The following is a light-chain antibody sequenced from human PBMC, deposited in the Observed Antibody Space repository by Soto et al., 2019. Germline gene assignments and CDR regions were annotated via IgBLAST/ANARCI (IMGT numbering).Light chain of an antibody. V-gene: IGKV1-39*01. Sequence: DIQMTQSPSSLSASVGDRVTITCRASQSVGNFLNWYQQKPGLPPKSLIYAASNLQSGVPSRFSGSGSGTDFTPNISNLQPEDFATYYGQQSFTTWTFGQGTKVEVK. CDR2: AAS. CDR1: QSVGNF. CDR3: QQSFTTWT. J-gene: IGKJ1*01.